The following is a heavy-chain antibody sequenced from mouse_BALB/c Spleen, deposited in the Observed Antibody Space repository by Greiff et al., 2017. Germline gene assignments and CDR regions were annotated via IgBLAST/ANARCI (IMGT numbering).Heavy chain of an antibody. CDR1: GYTFTSYW. CDR3: AREGITTATFAMDY. V-gene: IGHV1-87*01. CDR2: IYPGDGDT. Sequence: VQLQQSGAELARPGASVKLSCKASGYTFTSYWMQWVKQRPGQGLEWIGAIYPGDGDTRYTQKFKGKATLTADKSSSTAYMQLSSLTSEDTAVYYCAREGITTATFAMDYWGQGTSVTGSS. D-gene: IGHD1-2*01. J-gene: IGHJ4*01.